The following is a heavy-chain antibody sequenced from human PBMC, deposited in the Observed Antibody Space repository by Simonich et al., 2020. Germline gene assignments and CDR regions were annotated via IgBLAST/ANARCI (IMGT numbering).Heavy chain of an antibody. Sequence: QVQLQESGPGLVKPSETLSLTCAVSGYSISSGYYWGWIRQPPGKGLEWIGSIYHSGSTYYNPSLKRRVTISVDTSKNQFSLKLSSVTAADTAVYYCAGVGYSNYYYYGMDVWGQGTTVTVSS. D-gene: IGHD6-13*01. CDR1: GYSISSGYY. V-gene: IGHV4-38-2*01. CDR2: IYHSGST. J-gene: IGHJ6*02. CDR3: AGVGYSNYYYYGMDV.